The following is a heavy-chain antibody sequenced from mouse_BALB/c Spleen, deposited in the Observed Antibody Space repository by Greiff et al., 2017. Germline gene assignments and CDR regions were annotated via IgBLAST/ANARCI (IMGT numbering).Heavy chain of an antibody. V-gene: IGHV3-2*02. CDR2: ISYSGST. J-gene: IGHJ4*01. CDR1: GYSITSDYA. CDR3: ARRNYVNDYAMDY. D-gene: IGHD2-1*01. Sequence: VQLQQSGPGLVKPSQSLSLTCTVTGYSITSDYAWNWIRQFPGNKLEWMGYISYSGSTSYNPSLKSRISITRDTSKNQFFLQLNSVTTEDTATYYCARRNYVNDYAMDYWGQGTSVTVSS.